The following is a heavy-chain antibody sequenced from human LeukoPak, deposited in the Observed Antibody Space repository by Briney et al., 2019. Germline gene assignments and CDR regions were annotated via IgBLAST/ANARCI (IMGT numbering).Heavy chain of an antibody. CDR3: AKHPTVLMVYGTHFDY. V-gene: IGHV3-23*01. D-gene: IGHD2-8*01. CDR1: GFTFSSYA. CDR2: ISGSGGST. J-gene: IGHJ4*02. Sequence: GGSLRLSCAASGFTFSSYAMSWVRQAPGKGLEWVSAISGSGGSTYYADSVKGRFTISRDNSKNTPYLQMNSLRAEDTAVYYCAKHPTVLMVYGTHFDYWGQGTLVTISS.